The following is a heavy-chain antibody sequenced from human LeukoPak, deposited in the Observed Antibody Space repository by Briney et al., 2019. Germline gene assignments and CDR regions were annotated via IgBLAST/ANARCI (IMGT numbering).Heavy chain of an antibody. CDR3: ARGAGDILSGYQYNLNS. Sequence: ASVKVSCKASGYTFTGYYMHWVRQAPGQGLEWMGWINPNSGGTNYAQKFQGRVTMTRDTSISTAYMELSRLRSDDPAGYYCARGAGDILSGYQYNLNSGGKETLSTVS. CDR1: GYTFTGYY. J-gene: IGHJ4*02. V-gene: IGHV1-2*02. CDR2: INPNSGGT. D-gene: IGHD3-9*01.